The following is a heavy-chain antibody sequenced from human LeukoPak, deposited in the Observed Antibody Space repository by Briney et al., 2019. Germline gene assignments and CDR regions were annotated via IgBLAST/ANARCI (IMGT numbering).Heavy chain of an antibody. Sequence: SVKVSCKASGGTFSSYAISWVRQAPGQGLEWMGGIIPIFGTANYAQKFQGRVTITADESTSTAYMELSSLKSEDTAVYYCARDTRNTIFGVVIPNWFDPWGQGTLVTVSS. CDR3: ARDTRNTIFGVVIPNWFDP. V-gene: IGHV1-69*13. J-gene: IGHJ5*02. CDR1: GGTFSSYA. CDR2: IIPIFGTA. D-gene: IGHD3-3*01.